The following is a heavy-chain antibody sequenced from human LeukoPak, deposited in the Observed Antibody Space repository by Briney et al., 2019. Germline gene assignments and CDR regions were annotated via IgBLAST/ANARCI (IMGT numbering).Heavy chain of an antibody. J-gene: IGHJ4*02. V-gene: IGHV4-39*07. Sequence: PSETLSLTCTVSGGSISSSSYYWGWIRQPPGKGLEWIGSIYYSGSTYYNPSLKSRVTISVDTSKNQFSLKLSSVTAADTAVYYCARELGYYDSSGQDYWGQGTLVTVSS. CDR1: GGSISSSSYY. D-gene: IGHD3-22*01. CDR3: ARELGYYDSSGQDY. CDR2: IYYSGST.